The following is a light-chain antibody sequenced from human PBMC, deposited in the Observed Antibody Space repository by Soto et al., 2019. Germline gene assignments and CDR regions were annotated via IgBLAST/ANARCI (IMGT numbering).Light chain of an antibody. CDR3: QQLNSYTIT. V-gene: IGKV1-9*01. CDR1: QGISRY. CDR2: AAS. J-gene: IGKJ5*01. Sequence: DIQLPQSPSFPSASLGARATITRRASQGISRYLAWYQQKPGKAPKLLIYAASTLQSGVQSRFSGSPSGTEFTLTLGSLQPEECATYYGQQLNSYTITGGQGVRLEIK.